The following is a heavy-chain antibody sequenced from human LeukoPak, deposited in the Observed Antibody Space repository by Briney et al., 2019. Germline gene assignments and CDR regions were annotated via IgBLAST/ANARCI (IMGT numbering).Heavy chain of an antibody. J-gene: IGHJ4*02. CDR1: GFTFDDYA. CDR2: ISWNSGSI. Sequence: PGGSLRLSCAASGFTFDDYAMHWVRQAPGKGLEWVSGISWNSGSIGYADSVKGRFTISRDNSKNTLYLQMNSLRAEDTAVYYCAKDSVPYYYGSGYFDYWGQGTLVTVSS. V-gene: IGHV3-9*01. D-gene: IGHD3-10*01. CDR3: AKDSVPYYYGSGYFDY.